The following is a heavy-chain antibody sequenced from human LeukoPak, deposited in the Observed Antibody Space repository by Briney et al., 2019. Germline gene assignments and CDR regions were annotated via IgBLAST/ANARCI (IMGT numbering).Heavy chain of an antibody. CDR1: GFTFSSYA. D-gene: IGHD4-23*01. Sequence: PGGSLRLSCAASGFTFSSYAMHWVRQAPGKGLEWVAVISYDGSNKYYADSVKGRSTISRDNSKNTLYLQMNSLRAEDTAVYYCARLTVGFDYWGQGTLVTVSS. V-gene: IGHV3-30-3*01. CDR3: ARLTVGFDY. CDR2: ISYDGSNK. J-gene: IGHJ4*02.